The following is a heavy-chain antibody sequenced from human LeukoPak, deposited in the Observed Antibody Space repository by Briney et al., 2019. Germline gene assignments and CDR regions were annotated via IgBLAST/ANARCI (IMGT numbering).Heavy chain of an antibody. CDR1: GFTFSSYG. CDR2: IWYDGSNK. CDR3: ARGVRTAQSPWSNTRVFDY. Sequence: GRSLRLSCAASGFTFSSYGMHWVRQAPGKGLEWVAVIWYDGSNKYYADSVKGRFTISRDNAKKSLYLEMNSLRAEDTAVYYCARGVRTAQSPWSNTRVFDYWGQGILVTVSS. J-gene: IGHJ4*02. D-gene: IGHD3-10*02. V-gene: IGHV3-33*01.